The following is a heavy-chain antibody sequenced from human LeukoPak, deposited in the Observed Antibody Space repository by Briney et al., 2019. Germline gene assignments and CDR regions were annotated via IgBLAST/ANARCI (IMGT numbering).Heavy chain of an antibody. V-gene: IGHV4-4*09. CDR1: GGSIGTYY. Sequence: PSETLSLTCTVSGGSIGTYYWSWIRQSPGKGLEWIGYIYVTGSTRYNPYLQSRVTISVDTSRNQFFLKISSVTAADAAVYYCSGNIGGGIEDMDVWGKGTKVTVSS. CDR3: SGNIGGGIEDMDV. CDR2: IYVTGST. D-gene: IGHD3-16*02. J-gene: IGHJ6*03.